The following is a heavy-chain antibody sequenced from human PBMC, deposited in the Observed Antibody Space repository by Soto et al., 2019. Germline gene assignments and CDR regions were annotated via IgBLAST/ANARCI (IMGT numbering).Heavy chain of an antibody. CDR3: ARGRRSGINFDI. D-gene: IGHD1-26*01. CDR1: GGSFSGYY. CDR2: INHSGST. Sequence: QVQLQQWGAGLLKPSETLSLTCAVYGGSFSGYYWSWIRQPPGKGLEWIGEINHSGSTNYNPSLKSRVTISVDTSKNQFSLKLSSVTAADTAVYYCARGRRSGINFDIWGQGTMVTVSS. V-gene: IGHV4-34*02. J-gene: IGHJ3*02.